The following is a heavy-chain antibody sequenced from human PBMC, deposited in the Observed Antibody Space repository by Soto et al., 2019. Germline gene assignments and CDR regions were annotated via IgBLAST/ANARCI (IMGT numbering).Heavy chain of an antibody. D-gene: IGHD4-17*01. CDR1: GYTFTSYD. J-gene: IGHJ6*02. CDR2: MNPNSGNT. Sequence: ASVKVSCKASGYTFTSYDINWVRQATGQGLEWMGWMNPNSGNTGYAQKFQGRVTMTRNTSISTAYMELSSLRSEDTAVYYCARERVYGDYYYYGMDVWGQWTTVTVSS. V-gene: IGHV1-8*01. CDR3: ARERVYGDYYYYGMDV.